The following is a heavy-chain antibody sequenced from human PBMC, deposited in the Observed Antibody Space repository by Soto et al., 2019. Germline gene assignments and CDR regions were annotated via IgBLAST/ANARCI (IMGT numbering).Heavy chain of an antibody. J-gene: IGHJ5*02. CDR1: GDSIRNINYY. V-gene: IGHV4-39*02. CDR3: ARCRGYCSGMSCFCSFDP. CDR2: IYYSGST. Sequence: QLQLQESGPGLVKSSETLSLTCTLSGDSIRNINYYWGWIRQPPGKGLEWIGSIYYSGSTYYIPSLKSRVAMSLDTSKNDFSLNLSSVTAADTAVYYCARCRGYCSGMSCFCSFDPWGQGTLVSVSS. D-gene: IGHD2-15*01.